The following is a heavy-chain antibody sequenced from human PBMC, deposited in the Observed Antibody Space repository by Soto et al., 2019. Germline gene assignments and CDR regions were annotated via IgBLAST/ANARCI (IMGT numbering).Heavy chain of an antibody. D-gene: IGHD6-13*01. CDR3: ARMMAASGTAFDY. CDR1: GYSFISSW. Sequence: GESLKISCQASGYSFISSWIGWVRQMPGKGLEWMGIIYPGDSDTRYSPSFQGQVTISADKSTSTAYLQWRSLKASDTATYYCARMMAASGTAFDYWGQGALVTVSA. J-gene: IGHJ4*02. CDR2: IYPGDSDT. V-gene: IGHV5-51*01.